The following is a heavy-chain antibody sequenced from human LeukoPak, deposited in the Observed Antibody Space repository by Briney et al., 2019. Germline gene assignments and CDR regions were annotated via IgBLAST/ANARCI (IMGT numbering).Heavy chain of an antibody. CDR3: ARAPNWNFTPYYFDY. Sequence: GGSLRLSCAASGFTFSSYGMSWVRQAPGKGLEWVSSISGSGGSTYYADSVKGRFTISRDNSKNTLYLQMNSLRAEDTAVYYCARAPNWNFTPYYFDYWGQGTLVTVSS. CDR2: ISGSGGST. V-gene: IGHV3-23*01. J-gene: IGHJ4*02. D-gene: IGHD1-7*01. CDR1: GFTFSSYG.